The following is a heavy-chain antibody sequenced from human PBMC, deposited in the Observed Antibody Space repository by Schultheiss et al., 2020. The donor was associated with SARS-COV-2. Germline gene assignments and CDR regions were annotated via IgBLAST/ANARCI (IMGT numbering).Heavy chain of an antibody. D-gene: IGHD2-21*02. CDR1: GFSFSDYH. J-gene: IGHJ6*02. CDR3: ARDPRVDWVVTATENRIYYYGMDV. CDR2: ISSSSSYT. V-gene: IGHV3-11*06. Sequence: GGSLRLSCAASGFSFSDYHMSWIRQAPGKGLEWVSYISSSSSYTNHADSLYLQMNSLRAEDTAVYYCARDPRVDWVVTATENRIYYYGMDVWGQGTTVTVSS.